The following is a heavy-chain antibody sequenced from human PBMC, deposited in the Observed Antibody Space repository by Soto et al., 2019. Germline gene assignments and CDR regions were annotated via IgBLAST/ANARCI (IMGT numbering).Heavy chain of an antibody. Sequence: GASVKASCKASGYIFINYYMHWVRQAPGQGLEWMGIINPNGGSTSNSQKFQGRVTLTTDTSTSTVFMELSSLRSEDTAVYYCARALSNYYYYGMDVWGQGTTVTVSS. CDR3: ARALSNYYYYGMDV. J-gene: IGHJ6*02. CDR1: GYIFINYY. D-gene: IGHD3-3*02. CDR2: INPNGGST. V-gene: IGHV1-46*01.